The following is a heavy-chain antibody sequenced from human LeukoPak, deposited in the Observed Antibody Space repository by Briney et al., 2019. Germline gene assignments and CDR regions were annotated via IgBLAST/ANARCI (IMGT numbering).Heavy chain of an antibody. J-gene: IGHJ4*02. Sequence: GGSLRLSCAASGFTFSSYSMNWVRQAPGKGLDWVSYTSSSSRTIYYADSVKGRFTISRDNAKNSLYLQMNSLRAEDTAVYYCARGRGGDYGGNSGHFDYWGQGTLVTVSS. V-gene: IGHV3-48*01. D-gene: IGHD4-23*01. CDR3: ARGRGGDYGGNSGHFDY. CDR1: GFTFSSYS. CDR2: TSSSSRTI.